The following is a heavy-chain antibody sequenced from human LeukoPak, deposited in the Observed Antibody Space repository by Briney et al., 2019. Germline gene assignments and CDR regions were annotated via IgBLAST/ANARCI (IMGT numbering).Heavy chain of an antibody. CDR1: GFTFGSYA. Sequence: GRSLRLSCAASGFTFGSYAMHWVRQAPGTGLEWVAVISYDGSNKYYADSVKGRFPISRDNSKNTLYLQMNSLRAEDTAVYYCARYMMYYYGSGSYYSYDYWGQGTLVTVSS. CDR3: ARYMMYYYGSGSYYSYDY. V-gene: IGHV3-30*04. J-gene: IGHJ4*02. CDR2: ISYDGSNK. D-gene: IGHD3-10*01.